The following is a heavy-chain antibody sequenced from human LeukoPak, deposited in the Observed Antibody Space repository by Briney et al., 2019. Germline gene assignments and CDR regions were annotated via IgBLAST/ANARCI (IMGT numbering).Heavy chain of an antibody. J-gene: IGHJ4*02. CDR1: GYTFTGYY. CDR2: INPNSGGT. Sequence: ASVTVSCKASGYTFTGYYMHWVRQAPGQGLEWMGWINPNSGGTNYAQKFQGRVTMTRDTSISTAYMELSRLRSDDTAVYYCARGPSGGFPDYFDYWGQGTLVTVSS. V-gene: IGHV1-2*02. CDR3: ARGPSGGFPDYFDY. D-gene: IGHD3-10*01.